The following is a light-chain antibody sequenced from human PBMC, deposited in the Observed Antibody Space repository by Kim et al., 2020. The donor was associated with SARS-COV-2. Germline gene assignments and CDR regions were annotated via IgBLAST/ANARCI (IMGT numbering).Light chain of an antibody. V-gene: IGKV1-16*01. Sequence: ASVGDSVTITCRASQDISSNLAWFQQKPGKAPKSLIYGASSLQSGAPSRFSGGGFGTDFTLTISSLQAEDSATYYCQQYSSYPRTFGQGTKVDIK. CDR1: QDISSN. CDR3: QQYSSYPRT. J-gene: IGKJ1*01. CDR2: GAS.